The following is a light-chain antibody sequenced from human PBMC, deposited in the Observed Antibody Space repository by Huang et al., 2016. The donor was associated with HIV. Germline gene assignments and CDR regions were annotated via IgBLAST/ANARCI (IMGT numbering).Light chain of an antibody. CDR2: DAS. V-gene: IGKV3-11*01. Sequence: EIVLTQSPATLSLSPGDRATLSCRSNQSVTYYLAWYQQKPGRSPRLLIDDASNTATGIPARVSGSGSGTDFTLTISSLEPEDFAVYYCQQRSNWPLTFGGGTRVEIK. CDR3: QQRSNWPLT. CDR1: QSVTYY. J-gene: IGKJ4*01.